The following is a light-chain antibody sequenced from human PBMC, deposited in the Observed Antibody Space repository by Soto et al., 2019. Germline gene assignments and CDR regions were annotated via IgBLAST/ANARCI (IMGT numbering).Light chain of an antibody. CDR1: ERINTY. J-gene: IGKJ4*02. CDR3: QQADRPPLT. V-gene: IGKV1-12*01. CDR2: AAS. Sequence: DIRRTPCPASVYASVGARLIITCRASERINTYLAWYQQQPGKAPKLLIYAASSLQSGVPSRFSGSGSGTEFTLTISILQPEDLASYYWQQADRPPLTCGGGTKVDIK.